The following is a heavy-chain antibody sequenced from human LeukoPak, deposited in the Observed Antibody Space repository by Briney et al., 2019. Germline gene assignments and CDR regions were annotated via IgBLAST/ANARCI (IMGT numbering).Heavy chain of an antibody. CDR2: IDPSDSYT. J-gene: IGHJ4*02. CDR3: ATQQYDILTGYLTPYDY. CDR1: GYSFTSYW. V-gene: IGHV5-10-1*01. D-gene: IGHD3-9*01. Sequence: GESLQISCQGSGYSFTSYWISWVRQMPGKGLEWMGRIDPSDSYTNYSPSFQGHVTISADKSISTAYLQWSSLKASDTAMYYCATQQYDILTGYLTPYDYWGQGTLVTVSS.